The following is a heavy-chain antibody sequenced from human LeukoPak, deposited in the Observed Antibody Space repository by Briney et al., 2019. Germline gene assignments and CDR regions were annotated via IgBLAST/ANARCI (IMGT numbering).Heavy chain of an antibody. Sequence: PSETLSLTCTVSGGSISSSSYYWGWIRQPPGKGLEWIGSIYYSGSTYYNSSLKSRVTISVDTSKNQFSLKLSSVTAADTAVYYCARHAYSSGLNYAFDMWGQGTMVTVSS. J-gene: IGHJ3*02. CDR3: ARHAYSSGLNYAFDM. CDR2: IYYSGST. CDR1: GGSISSSSYY. D-gene: IGHD6-25*01. V-gene: IGHV4-39*01.